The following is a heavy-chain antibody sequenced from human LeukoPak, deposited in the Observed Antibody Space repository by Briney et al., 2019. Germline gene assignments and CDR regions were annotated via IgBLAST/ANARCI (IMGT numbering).Heavy chain of an antibody. CDR3: VANGGGSYGAFDI. CDR2: ISSNGGST. V-gene: IGHV3-64D*06. D-gene: IGHD1-26*01. CDR1: GFTFSSYA. Sequence: GGSLRLSCSASGFTFSSYAMHWVRQAPGKGLEYVSAISSNGGSTYYADSVKGRFTISRDNSKNTLYLQMSSLRAEDTAVYYRVANGGGSYGAFDIWGQGTKVTVSS. J-gene: IGHJ3*02.